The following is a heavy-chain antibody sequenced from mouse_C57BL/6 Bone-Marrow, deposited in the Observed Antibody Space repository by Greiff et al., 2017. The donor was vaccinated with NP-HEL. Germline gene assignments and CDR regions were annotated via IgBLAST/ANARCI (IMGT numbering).Heavy chain of an antibody. D-gene: IGHD1-1*01. Sequence: VQLQQSGPELVKPGASVKLSCKASGYTFTSYDINWVKQRPGQGLEWIGWLYPRAGSTNYNEKFKGKATLTVDTSSSTAYMELNSLTSEDSAVYFGARSYPYGSIPFAYWGQGTLVTVSA. CDR3: ARSYPYGSIPFAY. J-gene: IGHJ3*01. V-gene: IGHV1-85*01. CDR2: LYPRAGST. CDR1: GYTFTSYD.